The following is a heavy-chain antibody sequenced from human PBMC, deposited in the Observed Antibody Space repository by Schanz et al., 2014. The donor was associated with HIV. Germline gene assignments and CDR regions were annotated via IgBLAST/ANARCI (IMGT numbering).Heavy chain of an antibody. Sequence: QVQLQHWGAGLLKPSETLSLTCAVYGGSFSGYYWSWIRQPPGKGLEWIGYIYYSGSTYYNPSLNSRLTISVDTSKHQFSLKLSSVTAADTAVYYCARLGETNYYDSSGYYWFDPWGQGTLVTVSS. V-gene: IGHV4-34*01. CDR1: GGSFSGYY. CDR2: IYYSGST. CDR3: ARLGETNYYDSSGYYWFDP. J-gene: IGHJ5*02. D-gene: IGHD3-22*01.